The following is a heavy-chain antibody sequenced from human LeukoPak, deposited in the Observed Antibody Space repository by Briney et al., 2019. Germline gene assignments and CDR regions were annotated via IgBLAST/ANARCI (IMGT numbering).Heavy chain of an antibody. CDR3: ARQTGSGLFTLP. J-gene: IGHJ4*02. D-gene: IGHD3/OR15-3a*01. Sequence: PSETLSLTCTVSGVSISSSNSYWGWIRQPPGKGLEWIGSIYYSGNTYYNASVKSRVTISIDSSKNQFSLMLSSVTAADTAVYYCARQTGSGLFTLPGGQGTLVTVSS. CDR1: GVSISSSNSY. CDR2: IYYSGNT. V-gene: IGHV4-39*01.